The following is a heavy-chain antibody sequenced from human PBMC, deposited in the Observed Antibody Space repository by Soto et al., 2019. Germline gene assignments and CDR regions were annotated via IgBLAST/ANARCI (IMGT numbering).Heavy chain of an antibody. CDR3: ATEGLTDRGDVYFDY. Sequence: GGSLRLSCAASGFTFSSYGMHWVRQAPGKGLEWVAVIWYDGSNKYYADSVKGRFTISRDNSKNKLYLQMNSLRSEDTAVYYFATEGLTDRGDVYFDYWGTGALVTVSS. J-gene: IGHJ4*02. CDR1: GFTFSSYG. CDR2: IWYDGSNK. D-gene: IGHD2-21*02. V-gene: IGHV3-33*01.